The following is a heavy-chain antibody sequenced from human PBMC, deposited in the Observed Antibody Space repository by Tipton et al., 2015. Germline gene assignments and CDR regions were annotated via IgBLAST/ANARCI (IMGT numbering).Heavy chain of an antibody. D-gene: IGHD2-15*01. V-gene: IGHV4-61*08. CDR2: IYYTGST. J-gene: IGHJ4*02. Sequence: TLSLTCTVSGGSISSRGYYWNWIRQQPGKGLEWIGYIYYTGSTNYNPSLKSRATISLDTSKNQFSLKLNSVTAADTAVYYCAGNSWGYGQYYFDYWGQGTLVTVSS. CDR1: GGSISSRGYY. CDR3: AGNSWGYGQYYFDY.